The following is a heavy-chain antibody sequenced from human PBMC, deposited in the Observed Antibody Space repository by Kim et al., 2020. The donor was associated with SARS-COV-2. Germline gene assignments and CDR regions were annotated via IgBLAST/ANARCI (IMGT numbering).Heavy chain of an antibody. CDR1: GYSFTSYR. CDR2: IYPGDSDT. J-gene: IGHJ6*02. V-gene: IGHV5-51*01. D-gene: IGHD2-15*01. Sequence: GESLKISCKGSGYSFTSYRIGWVRQMPGKGLEWMGIIYPGDSDTRYSPSFQGQVTISADKSISTAYLQWSSLKASDTAMYYCARQGPGDCSGGSCYSPYYYYGMDVWGQGTTVTVSS. CDR3: ARQGPGDCSGGSCYSPYYYYGMDV.